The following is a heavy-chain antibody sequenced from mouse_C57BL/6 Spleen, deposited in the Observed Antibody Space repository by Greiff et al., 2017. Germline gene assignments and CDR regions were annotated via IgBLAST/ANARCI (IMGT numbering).Heavy chain of an antibody. CDR2: ISYDGSN. D-gene: IGHD2-1*01. Sequence: EVKLQESGPGLVKPSQSLSLTCSVTGYSITSGYYWNWIRQFPGNKLEWMGYISYDGSNNYNPSLKNRISITRDTSKNQFFLKLNSVTTEDTATYYCARRDRNYDYFDYWGQGTTLTVSS. CDR1: GYSITSGYY. CDR3: ARRDRNYDYFDY. J-gene: IGHJ2*01. V-gene: IGHV3-6*01.